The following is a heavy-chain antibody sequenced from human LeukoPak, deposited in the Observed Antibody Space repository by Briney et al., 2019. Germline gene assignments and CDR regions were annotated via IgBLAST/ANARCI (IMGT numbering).Heavy chain of an antibody. J-gene: IGHJ4*02. Sequence: GASLRLSCAASGFTVSSYARSWVRQAPGKGLEWVSAISGSGGSTYYASSVKGRFTISRDNSKNTLYLQMNSLKAEDTAVYYCAKDGDYYGSGSYYNVWGQGTLVTVSS. V-gene: IGHV3-23*01. CDR3: AKDGDYYGSGSYYNV. CDR2: ISGSGGST. CDR1: GFTVSSYA. D-gene: IGHD3-10*01.